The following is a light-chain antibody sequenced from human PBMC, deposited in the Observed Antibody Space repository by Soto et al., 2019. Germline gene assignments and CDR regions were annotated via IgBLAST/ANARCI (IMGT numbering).Light chain of an antibody. CDR3: QQTYSTPYT. CDR1: QSISSY. CDR2: TAS. J-gene: IGKJ2*01. V-gene: IGKV1-39*01. Sequence: DIQMTQSPSSLSASVGDRVTIPCRASQSISSYLNWYQQKPGKAPKLLIYTASSFQSGVPSRFSGSGSGTDFTLTISILQPEDFATYYCQQTYSTPYTFGQGTKLEIK.